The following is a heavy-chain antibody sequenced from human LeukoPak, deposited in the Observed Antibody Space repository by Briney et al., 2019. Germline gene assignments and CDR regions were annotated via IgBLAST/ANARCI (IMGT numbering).Heavy chain of an antibody. CDR2: IYYSGST. Sequence: SQTLSLTCTVSGGSLSSGGYYWGWIRQPPGKGLEWIGYIYYSGSTNYNPSLKSRVTISVDTSKNQFSLKLSSVTAADTAVYYCAIDPGIAAEGSLGFDPWGQGTLVTVSS. J-gene: IGHJ5*02. CDR3: AIDPGIAAEGSLGFDP. D-gene: IGHD6-13*01. CDR1: GGSLSSGGYY. V-gene: IGHV4-61*08.